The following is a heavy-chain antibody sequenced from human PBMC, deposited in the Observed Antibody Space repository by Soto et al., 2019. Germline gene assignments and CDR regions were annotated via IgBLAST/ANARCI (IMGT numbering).Heavy chain of an antibody. J-gene: IGHJ5*02. Sequence: QVQLQESGPGLVKPSETLSLTCTVSGGSISSYYWNWIRQPAGKGLEWIGRIYTSGSTNYNPSLKSRVTRSVDTSKNQFSLKLSSVTAADTAMYYCARDVSGSSSFNWFDPWGQGTLVTVSS. CDR2: IYTSGST. V-gene: IGHV4-4*07. CDR3: ARDVSGSSSFNWFDP. CDR1: GGSISSYY. D-gene: IGHD6-6*01.